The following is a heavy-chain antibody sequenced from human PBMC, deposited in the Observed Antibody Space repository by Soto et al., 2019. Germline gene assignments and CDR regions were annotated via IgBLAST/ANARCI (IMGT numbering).Heavy chain of an antibody. CDR1: GFTFSRYG. D-gene: IGHD4-17*01. J-gene: IGHJ4*02. CDR2: ILNDGSNQ. CDR3: ARDDDYEANGLDY. V-gene: IGHV3-33*01. Sequence: GGSLRLSXAASGFTFSRYGMHWVRQAPGKGLEWVAVILNDGSNQYYGDSVKGRFTISRDNSKDALYLQMNSLRVEDTAVYYCARDDDYEANGLDYWGQGTLVTVSS.